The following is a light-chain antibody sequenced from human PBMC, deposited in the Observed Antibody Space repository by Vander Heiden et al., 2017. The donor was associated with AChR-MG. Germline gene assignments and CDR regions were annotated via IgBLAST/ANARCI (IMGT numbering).Light chain of an antibody. J-gene: IGKJ1*01. CDR2: GAS. V-gene: IGKV3-15*01. CDR3: QQYYNWPPWT. Sequence: DIVMTQSPATLSVSPGERATLPCRASQSVSSSLAWYQQTPGQAPRLLIYGASTRATGIPARFSGSGSGREFTLTISSLQSEDFAVYYCQQYYNWPPWTFGQGTRVEIK. CDR1: QSVSSS.